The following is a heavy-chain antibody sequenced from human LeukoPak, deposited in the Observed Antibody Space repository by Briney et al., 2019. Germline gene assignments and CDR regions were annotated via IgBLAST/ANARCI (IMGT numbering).Heavy chain of an antibody. D-gene: IGHD1-26*01. V-gene: IGHV3-74*01. CDR1: GFTFSNYW. CDR2: INTDGSST. J-gene: IGHJ4*02. Sequence: PGGSLRLSCAASGFTFSNYWMQWVRQAPGKGLVWVSRINTDGSSTSYADSVKGRFTISRDNAKNTLYLQMNSLRAEDTAVYYCARTRRSNDFDYWGQGILVTVSS. CDR3: ARTRRSNDFDY.